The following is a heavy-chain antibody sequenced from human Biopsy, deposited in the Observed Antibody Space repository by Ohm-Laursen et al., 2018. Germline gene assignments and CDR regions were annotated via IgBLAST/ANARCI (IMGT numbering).Heavy chain of an antibody. Sequence: SSVKVPCKGSGGTFSNYAISWVRQAPGEGLEWMGGIIAVSGLVNYAPKFQGRVSITADKSTTTAYMELSNLKSEDTAVYYCATPFEYYDSWGGYPPFDHWGQGTLVTVSS. V-gene: IGHV1-69*17. J-gene: IGHJ4*02. CDR1: GGTFSNYA. CDR2: IIAVSGLV. CDR3: ATPFEYYDSWGGYPPFDH. D-gene: IGHD3-3*01.